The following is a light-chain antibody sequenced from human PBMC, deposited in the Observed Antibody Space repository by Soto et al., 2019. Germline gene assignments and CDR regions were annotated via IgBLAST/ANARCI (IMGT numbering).Light chain of an antibody. CDR2: DAS. Sequence: EIVLTQSPATLSLSQGKRATLSCRASQSVSSYLAWYQQKPGQAPRLLIYDASNRATGIPARFSGSGSGTDFTLTISSLEPEDFAVYYCQQRSNWWTFGQGAKVDI. CDR1: QSVSSY. J-gene: IGKJ1*01. V-gene: IGKV3-11*01. CDR3: QQRSNWWT.